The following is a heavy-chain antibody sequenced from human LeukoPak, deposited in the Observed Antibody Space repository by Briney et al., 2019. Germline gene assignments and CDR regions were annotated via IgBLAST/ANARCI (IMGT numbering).Heavy chain of an antibody. V-gene: IGHV4-38-2*02. CDR2: ICHSGST. CDR1: RYSISSGYY. CDR3: ARVPQVGMIYFDY. J-gene: IGHJ4*02. D-gene: IGHD1-26*01. Sequence: SGTLSLTRTVSRYSISSGYYCGWIRPPPGKGREWIGSICHSGSTYYNPSLKTRVTISVDTSKNQFSLKLSSVTAADTAVYYCARVPQVGMIYFDYWGQGTLVTVSS.